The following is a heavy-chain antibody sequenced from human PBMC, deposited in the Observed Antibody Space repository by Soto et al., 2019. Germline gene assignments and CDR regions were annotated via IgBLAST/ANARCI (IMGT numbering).Heavy chain of an antibody. CDR1: GGSIGGAGYS. J-gene: IGHJ5*02. CDR3: ARAQFYSGSGNYHNLMFDP. D-gene: IGHD3-10*01. Sequence: SETLSLTCAVSGGSIGGAGYSWSWIRQPPGGGLDWIGYIYESGTILYNPSLKTRLTISLNWSDKQFSLTLNSVTAADTAVYYCARAQFYSGSGNYHNLMFDPWGQGTHVTVSS. CDR2: IYESGTI. V-gene: IGHV4-30-2*01.